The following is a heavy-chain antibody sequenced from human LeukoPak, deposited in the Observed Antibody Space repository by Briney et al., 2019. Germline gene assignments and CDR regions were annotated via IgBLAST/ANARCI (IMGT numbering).Heavy chain of an antibody. Sequence: SETLSLTCAVYGGSFSGYYWSWIRQPPGKGLEWIGEINHSGSTNYNPSLKSRVTISVDTSKNQFSLKLSSVTAADTAVYYCASVHTSGFAGTEVDYWGQGTLVTVSS. V-gene: IGHV4-34*01. D-gene: IGHD3-16*01. CDR2: INHSGST. CDR3: ASVHTSGFAGTEVDY. CDR1: GGSFSGYY. J-gene: IGHJ4*02.